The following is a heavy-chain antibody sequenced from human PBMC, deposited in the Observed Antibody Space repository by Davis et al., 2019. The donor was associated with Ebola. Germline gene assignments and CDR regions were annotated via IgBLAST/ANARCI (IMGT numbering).Heavy chain of an antibody. CDR2: ISSSGSTI. CDR3: ARGSRVMGTYYYYYGMDV. D-gene: IGHD1-1*01. Sequence: GGSLRLSCAASGFTVSDYYMSWIRQAPGKGLEWVSYISSSGSTIYYADSVKGRFTISRDNAKNSLYLQMNSLRAEDTAVYYCARGSRVMGTYYYYYGMDVWGQGTTVTVSS. V-gene: IGHV3-11*04. CDR1: GFTVSDYY. J-gene: IGHJ6*02.